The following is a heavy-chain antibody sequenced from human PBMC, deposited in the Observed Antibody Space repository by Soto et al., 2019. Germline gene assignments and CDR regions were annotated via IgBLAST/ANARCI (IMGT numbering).Heavy chain of an antibody. J-gene: IGHJ4*02. CDR2: IGPESGAT. V-gene: IGHV1-2*02. D-gene: IGHD1-26*01. Sequence: QVQLVQSGAEVKKPGASVKVSCKASGYSFTGHYIHWVRQAPEQGPEWMGEIGPESGATRYAQKFQGRVTMTMDKSITTVYMELNNLRPDDTAIYYCGRGRSGQIVVFYWGQGTPVTVSS. CDR3: GRGRSGQIVVFY. CDR1: GYSFTGHY.